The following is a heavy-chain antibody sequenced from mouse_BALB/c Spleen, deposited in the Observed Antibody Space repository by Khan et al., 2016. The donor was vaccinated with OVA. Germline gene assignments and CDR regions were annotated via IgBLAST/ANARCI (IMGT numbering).Heavy chain of an antibody. CDR1: GFTFSTYA. CDR3: ARHNYGPFAY. V-gene: IGHV5-6*01. J-gene: IGHJ3*01. Sequence: EVELVESGGDLVKPGGSLKLSCAASGFTFSTYAMSWVRQTPDKRLEWVATLTTGGDYIFSPDSVKGRFTISRDNAKNTLYLQMSSLRSEDTAIYYCARHNYGPFAYWGQGTLVTVSA. CDR2: LTTGGDYI. D-gene: IGHD1-1*01.